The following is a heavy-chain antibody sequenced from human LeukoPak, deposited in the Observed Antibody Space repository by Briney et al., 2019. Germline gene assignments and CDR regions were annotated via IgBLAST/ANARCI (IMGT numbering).Heavy chain of an antibody. CDR2: ISGSGGST. V-gene: IGHV3-48*03. CDR1: GFTFSSYE. CDR3: ARFRGGWKYFQH. J-gene: IGHJ1*01. D-gene: IGHD6-19*01. Sequence: GGSLRLSCAASGFTFSSYEMNWVRQAPGKGLEWVSVISGSGGSTYYADSVKGRFTISRDNAKNSLYLQMNSLRAEDTAVYYCARFRGGWKYFQHWGQGTLVTVSS.